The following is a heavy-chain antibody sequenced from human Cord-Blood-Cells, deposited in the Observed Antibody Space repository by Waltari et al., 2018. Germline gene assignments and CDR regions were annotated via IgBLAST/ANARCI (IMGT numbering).Heavy chain of an antibody. J-gene: IGHJ4*02. CDR1: GFTFSSYA. Sequence: EVQLLESGGGLVQPGGSLRLSCAASGFTFSSYAMSWVRQAPGKGLEWVSAIRGSGGSTYYADSVKGRFTISRDNSKNTLYLQMNSLKTEDTAVYYCTTEPNWGRRYWGQGTLVTVSS. CDR3: TTEPNWGRRY. CDR2: IRGSGGST. D-gene: IGHD7-27*01. V-gene: IGHV3-23*01.